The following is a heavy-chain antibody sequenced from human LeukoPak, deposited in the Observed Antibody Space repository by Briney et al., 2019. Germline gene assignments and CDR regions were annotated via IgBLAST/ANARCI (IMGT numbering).Heavy chain of an antibody. V-gene: IGHV1-2*02. CDR2: INPNSGGA. Sequence: ASVKVSCKASGYTFTAYYMNWVRQAPGQGLEWMGWINPNSGGADLAKKFQGRISMTRDTSISTAYMELSRLTSDDTAVYYCARYGVPDRYYLDNWGQGTLVTVSS. CDR1: GYTFTAYY. D-gene: IGHD1-14*01. J-gene: IGHJ4*02. CDR3: ARYGVPDRYYLDN.